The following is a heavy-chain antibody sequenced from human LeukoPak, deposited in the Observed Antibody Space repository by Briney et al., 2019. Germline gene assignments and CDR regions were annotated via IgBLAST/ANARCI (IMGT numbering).Heavy chain of an antibody. V-gene: IGHV3-21*01. D-gene: IGHD3-22*01. CDR2: ISSSSYI. J-gene: IGHJ4*02. Sequence: NPGGSLRLSCAASGFTFSSYSMNWVRQAPGKGLEWVSSISSSSYIYYADSVKGRFTISRDNAKNSLYLQMNSLRAEDTAVYYCARGGGNYYDSSGQDFDYWGQGTLVTVSS. CDR1: GFTFSSYS. CDR3: ARGGGNYYDSSGQDFDY.